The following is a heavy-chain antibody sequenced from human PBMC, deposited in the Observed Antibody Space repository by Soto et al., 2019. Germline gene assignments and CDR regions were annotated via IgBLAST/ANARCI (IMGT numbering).Heavy chain of an antibody. CDR3: ARGWYSYGYLQSFDY. D-gene: IGHD5-18*01. J-gene: IGHJ4*02. CDR1: GGTFSSYA. Sequence: QVQLVQSGAEVKKPGSSVKVSCKASGGTFSSYAISWVRQAPGQGLEWMGGIIPIFGTANYAQKFQGRVTITADESTSPAYRELSSLRSEDTAVYYCARGWYSYGYLQSFDYWGQGTLVTVSS. V-gene: IGHV1-69*12. CDR2: IIPIFGTA.